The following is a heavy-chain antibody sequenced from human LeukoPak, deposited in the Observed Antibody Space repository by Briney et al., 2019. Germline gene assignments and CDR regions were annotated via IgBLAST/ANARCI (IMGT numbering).Heavy chain of an antibody. CDR1: GGSISSYY. J-gene: IGHJ4*02. V-gene: IGHV4-59*08. D-gene: IGHD3-9*01. CDR2: IYYSGST. CDR3: ARHTMYYDILTGYSATFDY. Sequence: PSETLSLTCTVSGGSISSYYWSWIRQPPGKGLEYIGYIYYSGSTNYNPSLKSRVTISLDTSKNQFSLKLSSVTAADTAVYYCARHTMYYDILTGYSATFDYWGQGTLVTVSS.